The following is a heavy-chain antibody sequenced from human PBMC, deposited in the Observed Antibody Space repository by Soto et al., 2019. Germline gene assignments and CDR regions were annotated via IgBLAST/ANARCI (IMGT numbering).Heavy chain of an antibody. J-gene: IGHJ4*02. CDR2: IHSSGGT. CDR3: GRLAEAATGHTDFDF. CDR1: GASIKSRNYF. V-gene: IGHV4-39*02. Sequence: PSETLSLTCTVSGASIKSRNYFWGWIRQPPGKGLEFVGSIHSSGGTYYNPSLKSRVTVSVDLSNSHFSLSLKSLTATDTAVYYCGRLAEAATGHTDFDFWGQGTLV. D-gene: IGHD2-15*01.